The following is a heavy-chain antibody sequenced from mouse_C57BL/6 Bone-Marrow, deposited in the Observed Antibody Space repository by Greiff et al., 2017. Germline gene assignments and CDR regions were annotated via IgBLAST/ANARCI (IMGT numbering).Heavy chain of an antibody. D-gene: IGHD1-1*01. V-gene: IGHV1-81*01. J-gene: IGHJ4*01. Sequence: QVQLQQSGAELARPGASVKLSCKASGYTFTSYGISWVKQRTGQGLEWIGEIYPGSGNTYYNEKFKGKATLTADKSSSTAYMELRSLTSEDSAVYFCARPLRSYAMDYWGQGTSVTVSS. CDR3: ARPLRSYAMDY. CDR1: GYTFTSYG. CDR2: IYPGSGNT.